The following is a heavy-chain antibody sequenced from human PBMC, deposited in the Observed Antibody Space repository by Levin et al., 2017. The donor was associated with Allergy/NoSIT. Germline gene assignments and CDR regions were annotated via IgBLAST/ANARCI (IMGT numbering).Heavy chain of an antibody. Sequence: PGGSLRLSCAASGFTFSTYSMNWARQAPGKGLEWVSSISSGSSYIYYADSVKGRFTISRDNAKNSLYLQMNSLRAEDTAVYYCARLSTDGSGSYLDYWGQGTLVTVSS. D-gene: IGHD3-10*01. V-gene: IGHV3-21*01. J-gene: IGHJ4*02. CDR2: ISSGSSYI. CDR1: GFTFSTYS. CDR3: ARLSTDGSGSYLDY.